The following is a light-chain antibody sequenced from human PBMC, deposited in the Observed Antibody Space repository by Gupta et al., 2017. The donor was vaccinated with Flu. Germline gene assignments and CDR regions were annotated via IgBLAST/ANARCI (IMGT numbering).Light chain of an antibody. CDR3: RRYYSTPPLT. CDR2: WAS. CDR1: QSLLYNSNNKHY. J-gene: IGKJ4*01. V-gene: IGKV4-1*01. Sequence: DLVMTQSPDSLAVSLGERATINCKSSQSLLYNSNNKHYLAWYQQKPGQPPKVLIYWASTRESGVPDRFSASGSGTDFTLTMSSRQVEDVAVYYCRRYYSTPPLTFGGGTKVEIK.